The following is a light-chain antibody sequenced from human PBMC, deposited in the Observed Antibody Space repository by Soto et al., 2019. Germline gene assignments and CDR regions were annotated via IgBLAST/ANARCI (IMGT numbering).Light chain of an antibody. CDR2: GAS. Sequence: EIVMTQSPATLSVSPGERATLSCMASQSVSSNLAWYQQKPGQAPRLLIYGASNRATGIADRFSGSGSGTDFTLTISRLEPEDFAVYYCQQYNNWPPITFGQGTRLEIK. V-gene: IGKV3D-15*01. J-gene: IGKJ5*01. CDR1: QSVSSN. CDR3: QQYNNWPPIT.